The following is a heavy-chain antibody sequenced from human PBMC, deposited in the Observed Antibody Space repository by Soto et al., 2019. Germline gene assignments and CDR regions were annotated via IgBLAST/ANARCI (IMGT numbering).Heavy chain of an antibody. CDR1: GGTFSSYA. CDR2: INPSGGST. J-gene: IGHJ6*02. V-gene: IGHV1-46*01. D-gene: IGHD6-13*01. Sequence: ASVKVSCKASGGTFSSYAISWVRQAPGQGLEWMGIINPSGGSTSYAQKFQGRVTMTRDTSTSTVYMELSSLRSEDTAVYYCARGDGSSWLYYYYYYGMDVWGQGTTVTVSS. CDR3: ARGDGSSWLYYYYYYGMDV.